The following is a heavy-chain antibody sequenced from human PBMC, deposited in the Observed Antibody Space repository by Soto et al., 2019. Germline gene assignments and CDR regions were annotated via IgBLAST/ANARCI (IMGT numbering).Heavy chain of an antibody. CDR1: GGSVTSDEDY. CDR3: ATESGSTYGYFDR. V-gene: IGHV4-30-4*01. CDR2: ISNSGST. J-gene: IGHJ4*02. Sequence: KTSETLSLTCTVSGGSVTSDEDYWTWIRQSPGKGLEWIGYISNSGSTGYNPSLKTRLSMSVDRSKNQFTLRLTSVTAADTAVYFCATESGSTYGYFDRWGQGTQDTAPQ. D-gene: IGHD5-18*01.